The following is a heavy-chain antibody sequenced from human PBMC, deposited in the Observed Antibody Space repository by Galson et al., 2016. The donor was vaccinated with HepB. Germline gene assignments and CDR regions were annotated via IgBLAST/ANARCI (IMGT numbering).Heavy chain of an antibody. D-gene: IGHD5-12*01. Sequence: CAISGDSVSSNSATWNWIRQSPSRGLEWLGRTYYMSKWYNDYALSVKSRITINPDTSKNQFSLQLNSVTPEDTAVYYCARVRSGYSGYANPYYYGMDVWGQGTTVTVSS. CDR2: TYYMSKWYN. CDR1: GDSVSSNSAT. CDR3: ARVRSGYSGYANPYYYGMDV. V-gene: IGHV6-1*01. J-gene: IGHJ6*02.